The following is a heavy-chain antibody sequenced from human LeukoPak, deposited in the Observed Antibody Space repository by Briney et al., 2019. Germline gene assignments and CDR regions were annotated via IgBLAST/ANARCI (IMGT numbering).Heavy chain of an antibody. CDR1: GFTFSDYY. CDR3: ARSGSYLTHYFDY. V-gene: IGHV3-11*03. D-gene: IGHD1-26*01. J-gene: IGHJ4*02. Sequence: MTGGSLRLSCAASGFTFSDYYMSWIRQAPGKGLEWVSYISSGSSYTNYADSVKGRFTISRDNAKNSLCLQMNSLRAEDTAVYYCARSGSYLTHYFDYWGQGTLVTVSS. CDR2: ISSGSSYT.